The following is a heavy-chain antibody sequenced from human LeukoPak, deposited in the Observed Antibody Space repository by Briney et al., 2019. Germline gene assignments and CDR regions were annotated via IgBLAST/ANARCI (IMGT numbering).Heavy chain of an antibody. Sequence: GRSLRLSCAASGFTFSSYAMHWVRQAPGQGLEGLTVISYDGSNKYYAVSVKGRFTISRDNSKHTLYLQMNSLRAEDTAVYYCARHYFDYWGQGTLVTVSS. CDR1: GFTFSSYA. CDR2: ISYDGSNK. CDR3: ARHYFDY. V-gene: IGHV3-30-3*01. J-gene: IGHJ4*02.